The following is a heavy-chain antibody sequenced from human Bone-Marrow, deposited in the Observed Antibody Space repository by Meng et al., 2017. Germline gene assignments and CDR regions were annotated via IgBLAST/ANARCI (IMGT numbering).Heavy chain of an antibody. V-gene: IGHV4-39*07. J-gene: IGHJ3*02. Sequence: SETLSLTCTVSGGSISSSSYYWGWIRQPPGKGLEWIGSIYYSGSTYYNPSLKSRVTISVDTSKNQFSLKLSSVTAADTAVYYCARVLRRRANSSSYFGAFDIWGQGTMVTVSS. CDR2: IYYSGST. CDR1: GGSISSSSYY. CDR3: ARVLRRRANSSSYFGAFDI. D-gene: IGHD3-22*01.